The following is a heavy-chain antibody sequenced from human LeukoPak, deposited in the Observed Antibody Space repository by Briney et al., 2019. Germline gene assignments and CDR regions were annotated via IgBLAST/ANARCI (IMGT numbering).Heavy chain of an antibody. D-gene: IGHD3-22*01. CDR1: GFTFSSYS. CDR3: ARDQDYYDSSVTGDY. CDR2: ISSSSSIM. J-gene: IGHJ4*02. Sequence: PGGSLRLSCAASGFTFSSYSMNWVRQAPGKGLEWVSYISSSSSIMYYADSVKGRFIISRDNAKNSLYLQMNSLRAEDTAVYYCARDQDYYDSSVTGDYWGQGTRVTVSS. V-gene: IGHV3-48*04.